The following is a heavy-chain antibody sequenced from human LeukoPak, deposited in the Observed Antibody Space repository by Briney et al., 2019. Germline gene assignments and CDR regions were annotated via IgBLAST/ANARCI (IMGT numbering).Heavy chain of an antibody. CDR1: GFTFSSYW. CDR2: ISGSGGSI. Sequence: GGSLRLSCAASGFTFSSYWMSWVRQAPGKGLEWVSAISGSGGSIYYADSVKGRFTISRDNSKNTLYLQMNSLRAEDTAVYYCATHPLRYLDTYYFDYWGQGTLVTVSS. J-gene: IGHJ4*02. CDR3: ATHPLRYLDTYYFDY. D-gene: IGHD3-3*01. V-gene: IGHV3-23*01.